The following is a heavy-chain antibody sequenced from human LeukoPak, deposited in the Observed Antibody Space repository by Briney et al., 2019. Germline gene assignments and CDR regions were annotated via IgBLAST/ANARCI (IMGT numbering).Heavy chain of an antibody. Sequence: SETLSLTCTVSDYSISSGFYWGWIRQSPGKGLEWIGSIYHNGVTFYNPSLRSRVSISLDTSKNQFSLRLSSVTAADTAVYYCERSYHDDAWAAFDIWGQGTVVTISS. CDR1: DYSISSGFY. V-gene: IGHV4-38-2*02. J-gene: IGHJ3*02. CDR2: IYHNGVT. CDR3: ERSYHDDAWAAFDI. D-gene: IGHD3-16*01.